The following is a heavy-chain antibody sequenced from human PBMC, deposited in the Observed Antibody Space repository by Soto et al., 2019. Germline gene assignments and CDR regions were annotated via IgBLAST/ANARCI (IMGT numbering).Heavy chain of an antibody. V-gene: IGHV3-7*01. D-gene: IGHD4-17*01. Sequence: PGGSLRLSCAASGFTFSSYSINWVRQAPGKGLEWVANIKQDGSEKYYVDSVKGRFTISRDNAKNSLYLQMNSLRAEDTAVYYCARAYGDYVSYDAFDIWGQGTMVTVS. CDR1: GFTFSSYS. J-gene: IGHJ3*02. CDR2: IKQDGSEK. CDR3: ARAYGDYVSYDAFDI.